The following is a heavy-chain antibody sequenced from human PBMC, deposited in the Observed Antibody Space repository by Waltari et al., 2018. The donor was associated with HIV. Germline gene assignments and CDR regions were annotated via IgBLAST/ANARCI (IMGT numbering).Heavy chain of an antibody. J-gene: IGHJ6*02. CDR3: ARDGEWLRQNYYYYYGMDV. CDR1: GYSISSGYY. V-gene: IGHV4-38-2*02. D-gene: IGHD5-12*01. Sequence: QVQLQESGPGLVKPSETLSLTCTVSGYSISSGYYWGWIRQPPGKGLEWIGSIYHSGSTYYNPSLKSRVTISVDTSKNQFSLKLSSVTAADTAVYYCARDGEWLRQNYYYYYGMDVWGQGTTVTVSS. CDR2: IYHSGST.